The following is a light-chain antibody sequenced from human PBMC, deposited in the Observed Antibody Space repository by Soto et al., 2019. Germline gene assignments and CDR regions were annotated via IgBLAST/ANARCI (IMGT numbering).Light chain of an antibody. J-gene: IGKJ3*01. Sequence: EIVLTQSPGTLSLSPGERATLSCRASQSINSRYLAWYQQKPGQAPRLLIYGASSRATGIPDRFSGSGSGTDFTLPIGRLEPEDFAVYYCQQFGSSPGFTFGPGTIVDIK. CDR3: QQFGSSPGFT. CDR1: QSINSRY. CDR2: GAS. V-gene: IGKV3-20*01.